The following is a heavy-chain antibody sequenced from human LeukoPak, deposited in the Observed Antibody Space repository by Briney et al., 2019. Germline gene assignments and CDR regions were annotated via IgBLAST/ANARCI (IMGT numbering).Heavy chain of an antibody. CDR3: ARVEPYDILTGSNWFDP. V-gene: IGHV4-61*02. J-gene: IGHJ5*02. CDR2: IYTSGIT. CDR1: GGSISSGSYY. Sequence: SETLSLTCTVSGGSISSGSYYWSWIRRPAGKGLEWVGRIYTSGITNYNPSLKSRVTISVDTSKNQFSLKLSSVTAADTAVYYCARVEPYDILTGSNWFDPWGQGTLVTVSS. D-gene: IGHD3-9*01.